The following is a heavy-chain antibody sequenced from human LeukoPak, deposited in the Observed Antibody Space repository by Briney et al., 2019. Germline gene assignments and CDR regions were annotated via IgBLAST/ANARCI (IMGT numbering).Heavy chain of an antibody. D-gene: IGHD3-22*01. CDR1: GGSISSGSYY. V-gene: IGHV4-61*02. J-gene: IGHJ5*02. CDR2: IYTSGST. Sequence: TTSETLSLTCTVSGGSISSGSYYWSWIRQPAGKGLECIGRIYTSGSTNYNPSLKSRVTISVDTSKNQFSLKLSSVTAADTAVYYCARDTGYYYDSTDPWGQGTLVTVSS. CDR3: ARDTGYYYDSTDP.